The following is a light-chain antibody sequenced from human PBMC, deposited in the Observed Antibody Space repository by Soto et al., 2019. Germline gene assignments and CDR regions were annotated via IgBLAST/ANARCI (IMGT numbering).Light chain of an antibody. CDR3: QKCNSAPFT. CDR1: QVITNY. J-gene: IGKJ3*01. Sequence: DIQLTQSASSLSASVGDRVTITCQASQVITNYLNWYQQKPGKAPKLLIYDISTLEIGVPSRFSGSGSGTDFTFTITGLQPEDIATYYCQKCNSAPFTFGPGTKVDIK. V-gene: IGKV1-33*01. CDR2: DIS.